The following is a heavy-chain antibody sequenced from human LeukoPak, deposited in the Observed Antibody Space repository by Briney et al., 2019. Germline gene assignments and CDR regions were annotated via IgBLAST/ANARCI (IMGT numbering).Heavy chain of an antibody. D-gene: IGHD3-16*01. CDR1: GFTFDDYG. Sequence: GGSLRLSCAASGFTFDDYGMSWVRQAPGKGLEWVSGISASGATTYCADSLKGRFTVSRDISKNTLYLQMNSLRAEDTAIYYCAKVRKGVGAFDLWGQGTMVTVSS. V-gene: IGHV3-23*01. CDR3: AKVRKGVGAFDL. CDR2: ISASGATT. J-gene: IGHJ3*01.